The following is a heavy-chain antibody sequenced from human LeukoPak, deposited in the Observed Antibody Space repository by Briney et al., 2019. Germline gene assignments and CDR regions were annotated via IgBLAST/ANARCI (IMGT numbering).Heavy chain of an antibody. CDR3: GRNLGAPGPIDY. CDR1: GFTFDDYG. V-gene: IGHV3-20*04. Sequence: GGSLRLSCAASGFTFDDYGMSWVRQAPGRGLEWVSGINWNGGNIGYVDSVKGRFIISRDDAKNSLYLQMNSLRAEDTALYYCGRNLGAPGPIDYWGQGTLDTVSS. CDR2: INWNGGNI. J-gene: IGHJ4*02. D-gene: IGHD1-26*01.